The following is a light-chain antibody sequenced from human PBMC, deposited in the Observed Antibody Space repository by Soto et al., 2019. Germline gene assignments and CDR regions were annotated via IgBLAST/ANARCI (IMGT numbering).Light chain of an antibody. J-gene: IGKJ1*01. CDR3: QQYNNWPPWT. CDR1: QSVSSN. V-gene: IGKV3-15*01. CDR2: GAS. Sequence: EIVMTQSPATLSVSPGERVTLSCRASQSVSSNLAWYQQKPGQAPRLVIYGASTRATGIPARFSGSGSGTEFTLTISSLQSEDFAVYYCQQYNNWPPWTFGQGTKVEIK.